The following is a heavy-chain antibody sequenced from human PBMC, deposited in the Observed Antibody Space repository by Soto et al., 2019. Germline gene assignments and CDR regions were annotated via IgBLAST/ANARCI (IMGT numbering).Heavy chain of an antibody. V-gene: IGHV3-30*18. J-gene: IGHJ4*02. CDR3: VKLMFDHDSSGFSGDY. CDR2: ISFQGTND. D-gene: IGHD3-22*01. Sequence: QVQLVESGGGVVQPGGSLRLSCAGSGFNFNNYGMYWVRQARGKGLEWVAFISFQGTNDYYAEAVKGRFTISKDYSKKTLFLQMNSLRADDTAKYYCVKLMFDHDSSGFSGDYWGQGTLVTVS. CDR1: GFNFNNYG.